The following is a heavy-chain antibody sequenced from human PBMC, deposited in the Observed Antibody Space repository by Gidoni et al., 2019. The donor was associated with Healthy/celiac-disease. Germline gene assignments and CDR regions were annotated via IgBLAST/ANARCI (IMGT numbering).Heavy chain of an antibody. CDR1: GGSISSSSYY. CDR2: IYYSGST. Sequence: QLQLQESGPGLVKPSETLSLTCTVSGGSISSSSYYWGWIRQPPGKGLEWIGSIYYSGSTYYNPSLKSRVTISVDTSKNQFSLKLSSVTAADTAVYYCARRDVATVALDYWGQGTLVTVSS. D-gene: IGHD4-17*01. J-gene: IGHJ4*02. CDR3: ARRDVATVALDY. V-gene: IGHV4-39*01.